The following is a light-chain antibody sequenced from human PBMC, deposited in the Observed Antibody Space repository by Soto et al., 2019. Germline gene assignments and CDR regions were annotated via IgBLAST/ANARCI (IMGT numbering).Light chain of an antibody. CDR1: QSVRNY. CDR3: QQRSKMPLT. V-gene: IGKV3-11*01. J-gene: IGKJ1*01. CDR2: DAS. Sequence: EIVLTQSPATLSLSPGETATLSCRASQSVRNYLAWYQQKPGQAPRLLIYDASNRATGIPARFSGTGSETDFTLIISSLEPEDFAIYYCQQRSKMPLTFGHGTKVDLK.